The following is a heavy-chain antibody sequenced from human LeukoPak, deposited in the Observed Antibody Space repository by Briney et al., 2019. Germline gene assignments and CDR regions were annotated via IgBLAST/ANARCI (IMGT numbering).Heavy chain of an antibody. CDR2: ISAYNGNT. CDR1: GYTFTSYG. D-gene: IGHD3-22*01. V-gene: IGHV1-18*01. Sequence: ASVKVSCTASGYTFTSYGISWVRQAPGQGLEWMRWISAYNGNTNYAQKLQGRVTMTTDTSTSTAYMELRSLRSDDTAVYYCARDQDYYDSSGYSGADAFDLWGQGTMVTVSS. CDR3: ARDQDYYDSSGYSGADAFDL. J-gene: IGHJ3*01.